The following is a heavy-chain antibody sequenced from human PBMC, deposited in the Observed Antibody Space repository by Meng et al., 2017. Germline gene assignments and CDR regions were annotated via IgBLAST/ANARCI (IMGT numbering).Heavy chain of an antibody. V-gene: IGHV1-2*06. CDR1: GYTFTGYY. D-gene: IGHD5-12*01. J-gene: IGHJ4*02. Sequence: QVQLVESGADVKKPGASWKVSCKASGYTFTGYYMHWVRQAPGQGLEWMGRINPNSGGTNYAQKFQGRVTMTRDTSISTAYMELSRLRSDDTAVYYCARSIVATMVFDYWGQGTLVTVSS. CDR3: ARSIVATMVFDY. CDR2: INPNSGGT.